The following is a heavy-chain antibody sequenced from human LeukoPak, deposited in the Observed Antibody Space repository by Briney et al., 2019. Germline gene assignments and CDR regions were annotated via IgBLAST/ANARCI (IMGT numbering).Heavy chain of an antibody. D-gene: IGHD2-2*01. CDR3: ARGRRCSGTSCYERRPYYYYYYYMDV. J-gene: IGHJ6*03. V-gene: IGHV4-39*01. CDR2: IYYSENT. Sequence: SETLSLTCTVSGGSISSSSDYWGWIRQAPGKGLEWIGSIYYSENTYYNSSLKSRVTISVDTSKNQFSLKLNSVTAADTAVYYCARGRRCSGTSCYERRPYYYYYYYMDVWGKGTTVTVSS. CDR1: GGSISSSSDY.